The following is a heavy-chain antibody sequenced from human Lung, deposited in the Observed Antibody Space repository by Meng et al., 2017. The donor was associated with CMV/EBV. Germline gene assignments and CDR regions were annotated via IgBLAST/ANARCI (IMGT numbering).Heavy chain of an antibody. J-gene: IGHJ6*02. V-gene: IGHV3-74*01. Sequence: GGSXRLXXAASGFTFSSYWMHWVRQAPGKGLVWVSRINSDGSSTSYADPVKGRFTISRDNAKNTVYLQMNSLRAEDTAVYNCARVHRQYYYDGMDVWGQGTTVTVSS. CDR2: INSDGSST. CDR3: ARVHRQYYYDGMDV. CDR1: GFTFSSYW.